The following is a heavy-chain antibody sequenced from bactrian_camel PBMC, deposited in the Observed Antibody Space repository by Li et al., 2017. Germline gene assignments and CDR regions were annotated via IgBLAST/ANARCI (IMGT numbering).Heavy chain of an antibody. CDR1: GITFSTRG. CDR3: TASSGWASKCHLKSDEMAY. V-gene: IGHV3S40*01. D-gene: IGHD6*01. Sequence: VQLVESGGGSAQAGGSLRLSCAGSGITFSTRGMGWFRQAPGKEREGVAAIHVGNPRTYYTDSVKGRATISRDNGKNTVYLQINSLKPEDTAMYYCTASSGWASKCHLKSDEMAYWGQGTQVTVS. CDR2: IHVGNPRT. J-gene: IGHJ4*01.